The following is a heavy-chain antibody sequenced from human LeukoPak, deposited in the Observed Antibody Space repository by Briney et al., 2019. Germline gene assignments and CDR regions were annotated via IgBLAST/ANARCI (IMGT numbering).Heavy chain of an antibody. J-gene: IGHJ4*02. CDR2: INADTGNT. CDR1: GYTFTTYT. Sequence: ASVKVSCKASGYTFTTYTMHWVRQAPGQRLEWMGWINADTGNTKCSQEFQGRLTITRDTSASAVYMDLSSLKSEDMAVYYCARSGGSRGTVTPPGDFWGQGTLVTVSS. CDR3: ARSGGSRGTVTPPGDF. V-gene: IGHV1-3*03. D-gene: IGHD4-17*01.